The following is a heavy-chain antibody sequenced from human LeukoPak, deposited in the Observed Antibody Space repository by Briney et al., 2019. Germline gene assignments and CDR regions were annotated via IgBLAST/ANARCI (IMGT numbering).Heavy chain of an antibody. V-gene: IGHV3-7*01. CDR1: GFSFSTYW. CDR3: ARDGGATTAIYAFDI. J-gene: IGHJ3*02. Sequence: GGSLRLSCAASGFSFSTYWMSWVRQAPGKGLEWVANIKEDGSEQCSVDSVKGRFTISRDNAKNSVYLQMNSLRAEDTAVYYCARDGGATTAIYAFDIWGQGTMVTVSS. D-gene: IGHD4-17*01. CDR2: IKEDGSEQ.